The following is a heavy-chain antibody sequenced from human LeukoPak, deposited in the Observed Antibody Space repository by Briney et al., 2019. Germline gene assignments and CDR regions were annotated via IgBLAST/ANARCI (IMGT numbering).Heavy chain of an antibody. D-gene: IGHD6-13*01. J-gene: IGHJ4*02. Sequence: PGGSLRLSCAASGFTFNNYAMSWVRQAPGKGLEWVSAISGSGGSTYYADSVKGRFTISRDNSKNTLYLQMNSLRAEDTAVYYCAKAGGSSWYYFDYWGQGTLVTVSS. V-gene: IGHV3-23*01. CDR3: AKAGGSSWYYFDY. CDR2: ISGSGGST. CDR1: GFTFNNYA.